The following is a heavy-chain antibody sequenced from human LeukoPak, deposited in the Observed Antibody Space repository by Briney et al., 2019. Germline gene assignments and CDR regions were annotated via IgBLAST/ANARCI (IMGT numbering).Heavy chain of an antibody. J-gene: IGHJ4*02. CDR3: ARDPADYYGSGSYRGD. CDR1: GFTFSDYY. Sequence: GGSLRLSCAASGFTFSDYYMSWIRQAPGKGLEWVSYISNSGSIIHYADSVRGRFTISRDNAKNSLYLQMNSLRAEDTAVYYCARDPADYYGSGSYRGDWGQGTLVTVSS. CDR2: ISNSGSII. V-gene: IGHV3-11*04. D-gene: IGHD3-10*01.